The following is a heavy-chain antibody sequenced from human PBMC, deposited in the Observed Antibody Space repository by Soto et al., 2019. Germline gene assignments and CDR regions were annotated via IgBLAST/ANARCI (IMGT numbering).Heavy chain of an antibody. J-gene: IGHJ5*02. V-gene: IGHV3-33*01. CDR2: IWYDGSNK. CDR3: ARYSSGWPNWFDP. D-gene: IGHD6-19*01. CDR1: GFTFSSYG. Sequence: QVQLVESGGGVVQPGRYLRLSCAASGFTFSSYGMHWVRQAPGKGLEWVAVIWYDGSNKYYADSVKGRFTISRDNSKNTLYLQMNSLRAEDTAVYYCARYSSGWPNWFDPWGQGTLVTVSS.